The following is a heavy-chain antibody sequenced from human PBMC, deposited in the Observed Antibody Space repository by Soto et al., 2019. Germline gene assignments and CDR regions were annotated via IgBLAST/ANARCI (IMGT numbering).Heavy chain of an antibody. CDR3: ARSGTYKGYLDY. CDR1: GYNFNTYR. Sequence: EVQLVESGGGLVQPGGSLRLSCEASGYNFNTYRMDWVRQAPGKGLVWVSRIDSDGNTKTYADSVEGRFTISRDNAKNTLYLQMNSLRVEDTAVYYCARSGTYKGYLDYWGQGSLVTVSS. J-gene: IGHJ4*02. CDR2: IDSDGNTK. V-gene: IGHV3-74*01. D-gene: IGHD1-26*01.